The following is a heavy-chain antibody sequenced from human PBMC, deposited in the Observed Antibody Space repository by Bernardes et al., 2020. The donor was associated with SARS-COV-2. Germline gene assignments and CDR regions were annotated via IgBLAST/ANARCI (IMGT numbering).Heavy chain of an antibody. Sequence: GGSLRLSCAASGFNFSDSAIQWVRQAPGKGLEWVGRMRSKYKNYVTTYAPSLKDRITISRDDSRDTAYLQISSLKIGDTAVYYCTGDYLYWGQGALVTVSS. CDR1: GFNFSDSA. V-gene: IGHV3-73*01. CDR2: MRSKYKNYVT. CDR3: TGDYLY. D-gene: IGHD4-17*01. J-gene: IGHJ4*02.